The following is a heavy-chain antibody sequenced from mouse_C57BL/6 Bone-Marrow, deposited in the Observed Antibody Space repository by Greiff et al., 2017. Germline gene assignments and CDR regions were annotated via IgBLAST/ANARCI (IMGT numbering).Heavy chain of an antibody. J-gene: IGHJ4*01. D-gene: IGHD1-1*01. CDR2: IWWEDDK. CDR1: GFSLSTFGMG. Sequence: QVTLKESGPGILQPSQTLSLTCSFSGFSLSTFGMGVGWIRQPSGKGLEWLAHIWWEDDKYYNPALKSRLTISKDTTKNQLFLKIANVDTTDTATYYCARIRCITTVVARGYAMDYWGQGTSVTVSS. CDR3: ARIRCITTVVARGYAMDY. V-gene: IGHV8-8*01.